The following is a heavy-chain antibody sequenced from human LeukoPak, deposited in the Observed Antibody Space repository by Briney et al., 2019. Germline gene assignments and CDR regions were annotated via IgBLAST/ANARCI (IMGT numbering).Heavy chain of an antibody. J-gene: IGHJ2*01. CDR3: ARGDYYDSSGYYAVKRRYFDL. CDR1: GGTFSSYA. V-gene: IGHV1-69*01. CDR2: IIPIFGTA. D-gene: IGHD3-22*01. Sequence: GSSVKVSCKASGGTFSSYAISWVRQAPGQGLEWMGGIIPIFGTANYAQKFQGRVTITADESTSTAYMELSSLRSEDTAVYYCARGDYYDSSGYYAVKRRYFDLWGRGTLVTVSS.